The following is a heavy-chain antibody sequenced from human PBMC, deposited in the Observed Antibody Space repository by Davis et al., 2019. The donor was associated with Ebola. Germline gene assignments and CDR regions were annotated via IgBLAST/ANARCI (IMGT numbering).Heavy chain of an antibody. CDR3: ARGWLRVGMDV. CDR1: GDSVSSGG. D-gene: IGHD5-18*01. J-gene: IGHJ6*04. Sequence: HSQTLSLTCDISGDSVSSGGWNWIRQSPSRGLEWLGRTYYSSKWYNDYAVSVKSRISINPDTSKNQFSLQLNSVTPEDTALYYCARGWLRVGMDVWGEGTTVTVSS. CDR2: TYYSSKWYN. V-gene: IGHV6-1*01.